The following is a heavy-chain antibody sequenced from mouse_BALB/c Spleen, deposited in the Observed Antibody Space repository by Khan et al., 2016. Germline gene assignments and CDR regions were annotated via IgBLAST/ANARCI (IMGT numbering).Heavy chain of an antibody. CDR3: VRGVIMVVDYFDY. D-gene: IGHD1-1*01. Sequence: EVQLVESGGGLVKPGGSLKLSCAASGFTFSSHAMSWVRLTPEKRLEWVASISSGGTTFYPDSLKGRFTISRDNARNILYLQMTSLRSEDTAMYYCVRGVIMVVDYFDYWGQGTTLTVSS. V-gene: IGHV5-6-5*01. CDR2: ISSGGTT. CDR1: GFTFSSHA. J-gene: IGHJ2*01.